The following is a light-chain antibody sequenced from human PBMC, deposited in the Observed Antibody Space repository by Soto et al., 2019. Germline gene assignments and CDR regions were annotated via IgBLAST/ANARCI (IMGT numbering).Light chain of an antibody. Sequence: EVVLTQSPASLSLSPGERATLSCRASQSVSAYLAWYQQKAGQAPRLLIYDVSTRAPGIPARFTGSGSGTDFPLTISSLEPEDSAVYYCQQRVHWLTFGGGTKVEIK. CDR3: QQRVHWLT. CDR1: QSVSAY. CDR2: DVS. V-gene: IGKV3-11*01. J-gene: IGKJ4*01.